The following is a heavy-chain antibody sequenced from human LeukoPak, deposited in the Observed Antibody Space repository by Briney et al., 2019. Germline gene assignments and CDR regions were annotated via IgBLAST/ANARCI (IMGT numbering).Heavy chain of an antibody. CDR3: ARRRAAWLQNNWFDP. D-gene: IGHD5-12*01. V-gene: IGHV4-34*01. CDR2: INHSGST. Sequence: SENLSLTCAVYGGSFSGYYWSWIRQPPGKGLEWIGEINHSGSTNYNPSLKSRVTISVDTSKNQFSLKLSSVTAADTAVYYCARRRAAWLQNNWFDPWGQGTLVTVSS. J-gene: IGHJ5*02. CDR1: GGSFSGYY.